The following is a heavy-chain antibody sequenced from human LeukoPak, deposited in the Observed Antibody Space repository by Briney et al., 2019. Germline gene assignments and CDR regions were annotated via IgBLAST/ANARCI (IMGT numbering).Heavy chain of an antibody. V-gene: IGHV3-7*01. CDR3: AREEVYDFWSGYHEVIDGNWFDP. D-gene: IGHD3-3*01. J-gene: IGHJ5*02. Sequence: GGSLRLSCAASGFTFSSYWMSWVRQAPGKGLEWVANIKQDGSEKYYVDSVKGRFTISRDNAKNSLYLQMNSLRAEDTAVYYCAREEVYDFWSGYHEVIDGNWFDPWGQGTLVTVSS. CDR1: GFTFSSYW. CDR2: IKQDGSEK.